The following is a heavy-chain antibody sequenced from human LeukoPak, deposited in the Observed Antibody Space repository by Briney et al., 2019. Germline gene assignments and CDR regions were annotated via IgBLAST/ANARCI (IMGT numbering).Heavy chain of an antibody. CDR3: ERRWRLIAAAGSQGGFDT. CDR1: GFTFSSYS. V-gene: IGHV3-48*01. Sequence: GGSLRLSCAASGFTFSSYSMNWVRQAPGKGLEWVSYISSSSSTIYYADSVKGRFTISRDNAKNSLYLQMNSMRAEDTAVSYCERRWRLIAAAGSQGGFDTWGPGKLVTVSS. J-gene: IGHJ5*02. CDR2: ISSSSSTI. D-gene: IGHD6-13*01.